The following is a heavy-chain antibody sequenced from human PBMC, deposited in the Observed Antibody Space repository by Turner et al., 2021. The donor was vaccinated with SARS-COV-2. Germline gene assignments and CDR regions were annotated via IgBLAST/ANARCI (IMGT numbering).Heavy chain of an antibody. CDR3: ATGYAYCGGGCSIDY. Sequence: QVQLVQSGAEVKKPGAAVKVSCKVSGYTLTELSMHWVRQAPGKGLECMGGFDPEDVKTIYAQKFQGRVTMTEDTSTDTAYMELSSLRSEDTAVYYCATGYAYCGGGCSIDYWGQGTLVTVSS. CDR2: FDPEDVKT. D-gene: IGHD2-21*02. J-gene: IGHJ4*02. V-gene: IGHV1-24*01. CDR1: GYTLTELS.